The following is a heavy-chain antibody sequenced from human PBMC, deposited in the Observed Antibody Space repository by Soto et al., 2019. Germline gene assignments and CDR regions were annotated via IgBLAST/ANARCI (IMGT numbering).Heavy chain of an antibody. V-gene: IGHV3-11*06. J-gene: IGHJ4*02. CDR2: SSDSGTFT. Sequence: QVLLVESGGGLVKPGGSLRLSCAASGFTFSDYYMSWIRQAPGKGLEWLSYSSDSGTFTRYADSVKGRFSISRDNAKNSLYLQINSLRGEDTAIYYCARSGDNYNLLDYWGQGTPVTVSS. CDR1: GFTFSDYY. CDR3: ARSGDNYNLLDY. D-gene: IGHD1-1*01.